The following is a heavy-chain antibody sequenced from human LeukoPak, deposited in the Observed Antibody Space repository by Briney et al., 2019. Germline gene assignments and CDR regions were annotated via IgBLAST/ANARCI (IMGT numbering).Heavy chain of an antibody. D-gene: IGHD6-19*01. CDR1: GYSISSGYY. Sequence: SETLSLTCAVSGYSISSGYYWGWIRPPLGKGLEWIGSIYHSGSTYYNPSLKSRVTISVDTSKNQFSLKLSSVTAADTAVYYCARVGQWLASDWFDPWGQGTLVTVSS. J-gene: IGHJ5*02. CDR3: ARVGQWLASDWFDP. CDR2: IYHSGST. V-gene: IGHV4-38-2*01.